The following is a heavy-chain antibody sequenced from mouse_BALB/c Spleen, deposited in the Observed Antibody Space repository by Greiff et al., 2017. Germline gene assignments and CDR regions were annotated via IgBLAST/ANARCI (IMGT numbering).Heavy chain of an antibody. CDR1: GFAFSSYD. CDR3: ARPFITTATAWFAY. CDR2: ISSGGGST. V-gene: IGHV5-12-1*01. D-gene: IGHD1-2*01. J-gene: IGHJ3*01. Sequence: EVQVVESGGGLVKPGGSLKLSCAASGFAFSSYDMSWVRQTPEKRLEWVAYISSGGGSTYYPDTVKGRFTISRDNAKNTLYLQMSSLKSEDTAMYYCARPFITTATAWFAYWGQGTLVTVSA.